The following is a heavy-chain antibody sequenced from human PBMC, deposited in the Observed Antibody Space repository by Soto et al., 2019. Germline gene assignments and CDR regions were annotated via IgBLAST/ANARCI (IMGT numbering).Heavy chain of an antibody. Sequence: PSETLSLTCTVSGGSIISSSYYWVWIRQPPGKGLEWIGSIYYSGSTYYNPSLKSRVTISVDTSKNQFSLKLSSVTAADTAVYYCAASYDSSGYYLSVFDYWGQGTLVTVSS. V-gene: IGHV4-39*01. CDR3: AASYDSSGYYLSVFDY. CDR2: IYYSGST. J-gene: IGHJ4*02. CDR1: GGSIISSSYY. D-gene: IGHD3-22*01.